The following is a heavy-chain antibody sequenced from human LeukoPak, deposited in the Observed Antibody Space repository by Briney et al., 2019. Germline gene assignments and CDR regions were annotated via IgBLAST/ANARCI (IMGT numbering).Heavy chain of an antibody. Sequence: GGSMRLSCVASGFTFSSYWMSWVRQAPGKGLEWVANIKQDGSEKYYVDSVKGRFTISRDNAKNSLYLQMNSLRVEDTAVYYCAREAYSSGHNDYWGQGTLVTVSS. J-gene: IGHJ4*02. V-gene: IGHV3-7*01. CDR1: GFTFSSYW. CDR2: IKQDGSEK. D-gene: IGHD6-19*01. CDR3: AREAYSSGHNDY.